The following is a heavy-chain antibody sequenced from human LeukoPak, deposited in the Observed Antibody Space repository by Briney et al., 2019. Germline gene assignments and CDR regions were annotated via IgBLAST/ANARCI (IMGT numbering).Heavy chain of an antibody. CDR3: AKFLSYYDFWSGSVEYHYYYMDV. V-gene: IGHV3-21*04. D-gene: IGHD3-3*01. CDR2: ISTSSSYI. J-gene: IGHJ6*03. CDR1: GFTFSSYS. Sequence: GGSLRLSCAASGFTFSSYSMNWVRQAPGKGLEWVSSISTSSSYIYYADSVKGRFTISRDNSKNTLYLQMNSLRAEDTAVYYCAKFLSYYDFWSGSVEYHYYYMDVGGKGTTVTVSS.